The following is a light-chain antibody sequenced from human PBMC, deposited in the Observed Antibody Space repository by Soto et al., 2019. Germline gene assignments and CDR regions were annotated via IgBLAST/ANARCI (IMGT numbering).Light chain of an antibody. Sequence: EIVMTQSPATLSVSPGERATLSCRASQSVSSNLAWYQQKPGQAPRLLIYGASTRASGIPARFSGSGSGTEFTLTISSLQSEDFAVYYCQQYNNWPPVTFGQGTKVEIK. J-gene: IGKJ1*01. CDR1: QSVSSN. CDR2: GAS. CDR3: QQYNNWPPVT. V-gene: IGKV3-15*01.